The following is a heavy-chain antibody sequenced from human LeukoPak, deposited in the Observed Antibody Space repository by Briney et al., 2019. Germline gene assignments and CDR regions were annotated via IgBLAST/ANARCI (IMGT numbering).Heavy chain of an antibody. J-gene: IGHJ4*02. D-gene: IGHD4-17*01. Sequence: ASVKASCKASGYTFASYDINWVRQATGQGLEWMGWMNPNSGNTGYAQKFQGRVTMTRNTSISTAYMELSSLRSEDTAVYHCARARGVYGDPNFDYWGQGTLVTVSS. V-gene: IGHV1-8*01. CDR1: GYTFASYD. CDR3: ARARGVYGDPNFDY. CDR2: MNPNSGNT.